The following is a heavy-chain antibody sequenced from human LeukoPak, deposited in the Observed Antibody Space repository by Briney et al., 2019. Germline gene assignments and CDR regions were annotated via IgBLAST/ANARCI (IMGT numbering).Heavy chain of an antibody. Sequence: ASVKVSCKASGYTFTGYYMHWVRQAPGQGLEWMGWINPNSGGTNYAQKFQGWVTMTRDTSISTAYMELSRLRSDDTAVYYRARARRDGYIDYYFDYWGQGTLVTVSS. J-gene: IGHJ4*02. CDR2: INPNSGGT. CDR3: ARARRDGYIDYYFDY. CDR1: GYTFTGYY. D-gene: IGHD5-24*01. V-gene: IGHV1-2*04.